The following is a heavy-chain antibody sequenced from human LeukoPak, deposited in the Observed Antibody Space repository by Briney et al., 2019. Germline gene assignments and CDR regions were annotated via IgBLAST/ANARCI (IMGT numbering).Heavy chain of an antibody. CDR1: GGSFSGFY. CDR2: INHGGST. J-gene: IGHJ5*02. Sequence: PSETLSLTCAVYGGSFSGFYWSWIRQPPGKGLEWIGEINHGGSTNYNPSLKSRVTISVDTSKNHFSLKLSSVTAADTAVCYCARRDIYCSGDSCYPQGWLDPWGQGTLVTVSS. CDR3: ARRDIYCSGDSCYPQGWLDP. D-gene: IGHD2-15*01. V-gene: IGHV4-34*01.